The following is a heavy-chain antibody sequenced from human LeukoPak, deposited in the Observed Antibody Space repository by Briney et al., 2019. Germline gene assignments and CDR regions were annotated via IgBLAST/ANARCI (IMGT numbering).Heavy chain of an antibody. CDR2: IYYSGST. J-gene: IGHJ6*03. CDR3: ARDVPRGTGYMDV. CDR1: GGSIKDYY. D-gene: IGHD3-10*01. V-gene: IGHV4-59*01. Sequence: SETLSLTCTVSGGSIKDYYWTWIRQPPGKGLEWIGYIYYSGSTSSNPSLKSRVTISVDTSKNQFSLRLKYVTAADTAVYYCARDVPRGTGYMDVWGKGTTVTVSS.